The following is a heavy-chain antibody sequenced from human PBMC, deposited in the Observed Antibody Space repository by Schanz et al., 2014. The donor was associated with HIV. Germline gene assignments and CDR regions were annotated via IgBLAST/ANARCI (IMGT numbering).Heavy chain of an antibody. V-gene: IGHV1-8*01. CDR3: ASHGEGITMIVVVNGGYYGMDV. CDR1: GYTFTSYG. D-gene: IGHD3-22*01. J-gene: IGHJ6*02. Sequence: QVQLVQSGAEMKKPGASVKVSCKASGYTFTSYGINWVRQAPGQGLEWMGWVNPKSGNTAYAQKFQGRVTMTRNTSITTAYMELTGLRSEDTAVYYCASHGEGITMIVVVNGGYYGMDVWGQGTTVTVSS. CDR2: VNPKSGNT.